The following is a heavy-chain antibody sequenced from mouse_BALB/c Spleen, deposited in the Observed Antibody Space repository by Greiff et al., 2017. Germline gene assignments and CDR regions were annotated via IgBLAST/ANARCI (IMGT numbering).Heavy chain of an antibody. CDR3: ARKGDYYGSSWFAY. V-gene: IGHV5-4*02. D-gene: IGHD1-1*01. CDR1: GFTFSDYY. CDR2: ISDGGSYT. Sequence: EVHLVESGGGLVKPGGSLKLSCAASGFTFSDYYMYWVRQTPEKRLEWVATISDGGSYTYYPDSVKGRFTISRDNAKNNLYLQMSSLKSEDTAMYYCARKGDYYGSSWFAYWGQGTLVTVSA. J-gene: IGHJ3*01.